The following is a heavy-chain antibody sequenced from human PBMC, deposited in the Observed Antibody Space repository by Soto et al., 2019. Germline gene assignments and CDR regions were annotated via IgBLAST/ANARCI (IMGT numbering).Heavy chain of an antibody. J-gene: IGHJ4*02. CDR1: GGSISSGGYY. CDR2: IYYSGST. D-gene: IGHD1-26*01. V-gene: IGHV4-31*03. CDR3: ARDPEDTGNFDY. Sequence: NPSETLSLTCTVSGGSISSGGYYWSWIRQHPGKGLEWIGYIYYSGSTYYNPSLKSRVTISVDTSKNQFSLKLSSVTAADTAVYYCARDPEDTGNFDYWGQGTLVTVSS.